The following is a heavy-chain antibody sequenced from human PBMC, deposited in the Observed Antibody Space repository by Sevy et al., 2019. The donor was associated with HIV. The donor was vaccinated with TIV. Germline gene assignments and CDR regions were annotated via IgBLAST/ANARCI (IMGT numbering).Heavy chain of an antibody. J-gene: IGHJ4*02. CDR1: AINIRDYW. V-gene: IGHV3-7*02. CDR3: VRAIQLAASY. CDR2: INPDGSKI. Sequence: GGSLRLSCEASAINIRDYWMNWVRQAPGKGLEWVANINPDGSKIYYADSVKGRFTISRDYAKNSVFLQMTSLRAEDSAVYYCVRAIQLAASYWGQGMLVTVSS. D-gene: IGHD2-15*01.